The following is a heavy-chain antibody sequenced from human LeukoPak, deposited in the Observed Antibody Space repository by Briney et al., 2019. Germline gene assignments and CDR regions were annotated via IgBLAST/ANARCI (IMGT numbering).Heavy chain of an antibody. Sequence: GGSLRLSCAASGFTFSSYAMHWVRQAPGKGLEWVAFIWYDGSNKYYTDSVKGRFTISRDNSKNTLYLQMNSLRAEDTAVYYCAGDRATSYFDYWGQGALVTIPS. CDR2: IWYDGSNK. CDR1: GFTFSSYA. D-gene: IGHD1-26*01. V-gene: IGHV3-33*08. J-gene: IGHJ4*02. CDR3: AGDRATSYFDY.